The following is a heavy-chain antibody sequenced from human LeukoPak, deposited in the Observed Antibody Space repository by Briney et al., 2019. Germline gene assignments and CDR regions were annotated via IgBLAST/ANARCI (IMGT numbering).Heavy chain of an antibody. CDR3: ARALARYDFDY. Sequence: PSETLSLTCTVSGGSISSYYWSWIRQPPGKGLEWIGYIYYSGSTNYNPALKSRVTISVDPSKNQFSLKLRCVTAADTAVYYCARALARYDFDYWGQGTLVTVSS. V-gene: IGHV4-59*01. J-gene: IGHJ4*02. D-gene: IGHD3-3*01. CDR1: GGSISSYY. CDR2: IYYSGST.